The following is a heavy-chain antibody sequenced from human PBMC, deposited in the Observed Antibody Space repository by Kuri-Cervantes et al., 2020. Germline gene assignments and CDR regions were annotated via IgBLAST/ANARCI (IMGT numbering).Heavy chain of an antibody. Sequence: GGSLRLSCAASGFTFSSYAMHWVRQAPGKGLEWVAVISYDGSNKYYADSVKGRFTISRGNSKNTLYLQMNSLRAEDTAVYYCAREGIAVAGTFDYWGQGTLVTVSS. J-gene: IGHJ4*02. D-gene: IGHD6-19*01. CDR1: GFTFSSYA. V-gene: IGHV3-30*01. CDR2: ISYDGSNK. CDR3: AREGIAVAGTFDY.